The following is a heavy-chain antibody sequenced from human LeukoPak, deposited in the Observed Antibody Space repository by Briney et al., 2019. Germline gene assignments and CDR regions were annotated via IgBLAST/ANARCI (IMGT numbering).Heavy chain of an antibody. CDR2: INPSGGST. CDR1: GYTFTSYY. V-gene: IGHV1-46*01. CDR3: AREYYYDSSGYLGVWFDP. D-gene: IGHD3-22*01. J-gene: IGHJ5*02. Sequence: ASAKVSCKASGYTFTSYYMHWVRQAPGQGLEWMGIINPSGGSTSYAQKFQGRVTMTRDMPTSTVYMELSSLRSEDTAVYYCAREYYYDSSGYLGVWFDPWGQGTLVTVSS.